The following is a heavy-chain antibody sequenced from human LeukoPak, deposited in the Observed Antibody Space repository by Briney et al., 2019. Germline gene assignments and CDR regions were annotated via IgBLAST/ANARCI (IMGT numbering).Heavy chain of an antibody. CDR3: ARDPGYGAFDT. D-gene: IGHD5-12*01. J-gene: IGHJ3*02. CDR2: INGDGSST. V-gene: IGHV3-74*01. CDR1: GFTFSSYW. Sequence: GGSLRLSCAASGFTFSSYWMHWVRQAPGKGLVWVSRINGDGSSTAYADSVKGRFSISRDNAKNTLYLQMNSLTAEDTAVYYCARDPGYGAFDTWGQGTMVTVSS.